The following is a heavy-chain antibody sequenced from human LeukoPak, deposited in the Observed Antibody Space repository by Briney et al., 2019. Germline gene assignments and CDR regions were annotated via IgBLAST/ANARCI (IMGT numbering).Heavy chain of an antibody. CDR2: IYTSGST. D-gene: IGHD2-15*01. CDR3: ARHDCSGGSCYKLQH. V-gene: IGHV4-4*09. Sequence: PSETLSLTCTVSGGSISSYYWSWIRQPPGKGLEWIGYIYTSGSTNYNPSLKSRVTISVDASKNQFSLKLSSVTAADTAVYYCARHDCSGGSCYKLQHWGQGTLVTVSS. CDR1: GGSISSYY. J-gene: IGHJ1*01.